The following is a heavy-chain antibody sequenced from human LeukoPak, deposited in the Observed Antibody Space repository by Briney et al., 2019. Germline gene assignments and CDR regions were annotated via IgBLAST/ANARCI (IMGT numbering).Heavy chain of an antibody. D-gene: IGHD6-13*01. CDR2: ISYDGSNK. J-gene: IGHJ4*02. Sequence: PGGSLRLSCAASGFTFSSYAMHWVRQAPGKGLEWVAVISYDGSNKYYADSVKGRFTISRDNSKNTLYLQMNSLRAEDTAVYYCARAEYSSNVPDDYWGQGTLATVSS. V-gene: IGHV3-30*04. CDR1: GFTFSSYA. CDR3: ARAEYSSNVPDDY.